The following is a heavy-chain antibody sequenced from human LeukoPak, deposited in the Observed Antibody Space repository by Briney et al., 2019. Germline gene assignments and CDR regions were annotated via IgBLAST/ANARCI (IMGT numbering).Heavy chain of an antibody. CDR3: AKDVTTLLSGDDAFDI. J-gene: IGHJ3*02. CDR2: ISGSGGST. CDR1: GFTFSSYA. Sequence: GGSLRLSCAASGFTFSSYAMSWVRPAPGKGLEWVSAISGSGGSTYYADSVKGRFTISRDNSKNTLYLQMNSLRAEDTAVYYCAKDVTTLLSGDDAFDIWGQGTMVTVSS. D-gene: IGHD4-17*01. V-gene: IGHV3-23*01.